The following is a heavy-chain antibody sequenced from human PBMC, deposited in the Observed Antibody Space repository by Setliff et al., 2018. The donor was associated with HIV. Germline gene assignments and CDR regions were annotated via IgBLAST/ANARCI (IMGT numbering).Heavy chain of an antibody. J-gene: IGHJ6*03. CDR1: GFTFGDYA. V-gene: IGHV3-49*04. D-gene: IGHD3-16*01. Sequence: GSLRLSCAASGFTFGDYAMSWVRQAPGKGLEWVGFIRTNARGGATEYAASVKGRFTISRDDSKSIAYLQMSSLKIEDTAVYYCAKGRPPDYDYIWGTFHYYMDVWGKGTTVTVSS. CDR3: AKGRPPDYDYIWGTFHYYMDV. CDR2: IRTNARGGAT.